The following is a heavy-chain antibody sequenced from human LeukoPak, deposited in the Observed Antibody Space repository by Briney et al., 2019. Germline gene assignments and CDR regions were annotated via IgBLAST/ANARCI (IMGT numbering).Heavy chain of an antibody. J-gene: IGHJ3*02. V-gene: IGHV1-2*06. Sequence: GASVKVSCKASGYTFTGYYMHWVRQAPGQGLEWMGRINPNSGGTNYAQKFQGRVTMTRDTSISTAYMELSRLRSDDTAVYYCARPLAVAGTTSTDAFDIWGQGTMVTVSS. D-gene: IGHD6-19*01. CDR2: INPNSGGT. CDR1: GYTFTGYY. CDR3: ARPLAVAGTTSTDAFDI.